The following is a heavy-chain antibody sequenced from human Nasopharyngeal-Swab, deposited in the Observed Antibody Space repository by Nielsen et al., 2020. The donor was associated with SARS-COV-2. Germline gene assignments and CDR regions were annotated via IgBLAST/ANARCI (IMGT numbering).Heavy chain of an antibody. CDR3: ARSIGKDGFDY. CDR2: ISSSGSTI. V-gene: IGHV3-48*03. J-gene: IGHJ4*02. D-gene: IGHD1-1*01. Sequence: GESLKISCVASGFTFSSYEMNWVRQAPGKGLEWVSYISSSGSTIYYADSVKGRFTISRDNAKNSLHLQMNSLRAEDTAVYYCARSIGKDGFDYWGQGTLVTVSS. CDR1: GFTFSSYE.